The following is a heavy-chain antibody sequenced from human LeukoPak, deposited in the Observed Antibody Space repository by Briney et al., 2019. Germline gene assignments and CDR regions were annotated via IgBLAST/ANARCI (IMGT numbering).Heavy chain of an antibody. CDR2: MYSGGSI. D-gene: IGHD3-22*01. V-gene: IGHV3-53*01. CDR1: GFTVRSYA. J-gene: IGHJ5*02. CDR3: ARDYYDSSGYYTSS. Sequence: PGGSLRLSCAASGFTVRSYAMSWVRQSPGKGLEWVSVMYSGGSIYYADSVKGRFTISRDNSKNTLYLQMNSLRAEDTAVYYCARDYYDSSGYYTSSWGQGTLVTVSS.